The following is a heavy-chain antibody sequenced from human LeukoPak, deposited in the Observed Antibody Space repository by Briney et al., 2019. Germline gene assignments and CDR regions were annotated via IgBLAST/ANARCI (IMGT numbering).Heavy chain of an antibody. CDR2: ISAYNGNT. V-gene: IGHV1-18*01. J-gene: IGHJ6*02. CDR1: GYTFTSYG. D-gene: IGHD2-2*01. CDR3: ARVDCSSTSCYHYGMDV. Sequence: SVKVSCKASGYTFTSYGISWVRQAPGQGLEWMGWISAYNGNTNYAQKLQGRVTMTTDTSTSTAYKELRSLRSDDTAVYYCARVDCSSTSCYHYGMDVWGQGTTVTVSS.